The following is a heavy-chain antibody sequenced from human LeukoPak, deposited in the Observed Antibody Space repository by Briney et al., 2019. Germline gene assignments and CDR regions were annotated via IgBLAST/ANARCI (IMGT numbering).Heavy chain of an antibody. CDR2: INAGNGNT. V-gene: IGHV1-3*01. D-gene: IGHD5-18*01. CDR1: GYTSTTYA. J-gene: IGHJ4*02. CDR3: ARTTAMVTISDY. Sequence: ASVKVSCKASGYTSTTYAMHWVRQAPGQRLEWMGWINAGNGNTKYSQKFQGRVTITRDTSASTAYMELSSLRSEDTAVYYCARTTAMVTISDYWGQGTLVTVSS.